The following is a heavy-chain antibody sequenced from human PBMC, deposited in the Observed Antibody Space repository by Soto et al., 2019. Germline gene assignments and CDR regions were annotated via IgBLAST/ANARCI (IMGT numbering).Heavy chain of an antibody. Sequence: PSGTMSLTCAVSGGSIKSSSWWSLLRQPPGKGLEWIGEIYHSGSTNYNPSLKSRVTISVDKSKNQFSLKLSSVTAADTAVYYCARSTVAGTGGWFDPWGQGTLVTVSS. CDR2: IYHSGST. D-gene: IGHD6-19*01. CDR1: GGSIKSSSW. CDR3: ARSTVAGTGGWFDP. J-gene: IGHJ5*02. V-gene: IGHV4-4*02.